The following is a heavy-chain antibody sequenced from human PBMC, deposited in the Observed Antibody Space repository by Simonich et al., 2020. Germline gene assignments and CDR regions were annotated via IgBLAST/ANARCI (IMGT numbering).Heavy chain of an antibody. CDR2: ISSSSSYI. J-gene: IGHJ4*02. V-gene: IGHV3-21*01. CDR1: GFTFSSYS. D-gene: IGHD5-12*01. Sequence: EVQLVESGGSLVKPGGSLRLSCAASGFTFSSYSMNWVRQAPGKGCEGVSSISSSSSYIYYADSVKGRFTISRDNAKNSLYLQMNSLRAEDTAVYYCARALGVETATITNFDYWGQGTLVTVSS. CDR3: ARALGVETATITNFDY.